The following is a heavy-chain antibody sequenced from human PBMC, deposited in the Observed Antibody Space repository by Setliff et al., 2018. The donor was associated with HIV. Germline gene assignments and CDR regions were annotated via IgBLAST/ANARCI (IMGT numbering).Heavy chain of an antibody. V-gene: IGHV4-59*01. CDR2: IYYSGST. Sequence: KPSETLSLTCTVSGGSISSYYWSWIRQPPGKGLEWIGYIYYSGSTNYNPSLKSRVTISVDTSKNQFSLKLSSVTAADTAMYYCVRSGYCSSASCLFKGWFDPWGQGTLVTVSS. CDR1: GGSISSYY. CDR3: VRSGYCSSASCLFKGWFDP. J-gene: IGHJ5*02. D-gene: IGHD2-2*01.